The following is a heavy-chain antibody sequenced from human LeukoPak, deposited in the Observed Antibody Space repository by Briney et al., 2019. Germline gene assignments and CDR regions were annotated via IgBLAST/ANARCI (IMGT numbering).Heavy chain of an antibody. CDR3: ARPVGGRFDP. CDR2: ISGSGGST. Sequence: GGTLRLSCAASGFTFSSYGMSWVRQAPGKGLEWVSAISGSGGSTYYADSVKGRFTISRDNAKNSLYLQMNSLRAEDTAVYYCARPVGGRFDPWGQGTLVTVSS. V-gene: IGHV3-23*01. CDR1: GFTFSSYG. D-gene: IGHD1-26*01. J-gene: IGHJ5*02.